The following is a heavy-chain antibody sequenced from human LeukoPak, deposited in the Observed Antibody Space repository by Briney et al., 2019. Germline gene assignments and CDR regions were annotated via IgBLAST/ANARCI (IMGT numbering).Heavy chain of an antibody. CDR2: IIPIFGTA. V-gene: IGHV1-69*05. CDR3: ARGSTIFALQGGFDP. D-gene: IGHD3-3*01. CDR1: GGTFSSYA. Sequence: GASVKVSCKASGGTFSSYAISWVRQAPGQGLEWMGGIIPIFGTANYAQKFQGRVTITTDESTSTAYMELSSLRSEDTAVYYCARGSTIFALQGGFDPWGQGTLVTVSS. J-gene: IGHJ5*02.